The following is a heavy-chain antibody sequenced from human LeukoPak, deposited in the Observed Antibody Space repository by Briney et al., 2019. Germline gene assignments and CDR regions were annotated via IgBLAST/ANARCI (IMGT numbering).Heavy chain of an antibody. CDR3: AKVVHGTVAFDI. D-gene: IGHD2-2*01. V-gene: IGHV1-2*02. Sequence: PVASVKVSCKASGYTFTDYYVHWVRQAPGRGLEWMGWINPNSGGTNYAQKFQGRVTMTRDTSISTAYMDLSRLRSDDTAVYYCAKVVHGTVAFDIWGQGTLVTVSS. J-gene: IGHJ3*02. CDR1: GYTFTDYY. CDR2: INPNSGGT.